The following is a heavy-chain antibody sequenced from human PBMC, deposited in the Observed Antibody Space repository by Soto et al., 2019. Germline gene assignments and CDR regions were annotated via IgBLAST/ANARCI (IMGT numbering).Heavy chain of an antibody. V-gene: IGHV1-69*13. Sequence: SVKVSCKSSGGTFSSYAISWVRQAPGQGLEWMGGIIPIFGTANYAQKFQGRVTITADESTSTAYMELSSLRSEDTAVYYCAGPLDPLYYYSVRAVGAKGPTVPVS. CDR3: AGPLDPLYYYSVRAV. J-gene: IGHJ6*04. CDR1: GGTFSSYA. CDR2: IIPIFGTA. D-gene: IGHD1-1*01.